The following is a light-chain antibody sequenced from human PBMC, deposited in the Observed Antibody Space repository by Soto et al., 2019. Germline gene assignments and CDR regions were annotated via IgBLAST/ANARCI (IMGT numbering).Light chain of an antibody. CDR2: EVT. J-gene: IGLJ1*01. CDR3: SSHTSGSTRV. Sequence: QSVLTQPASVSGSPGQSIAISCTGTSGDVGGYDYVSWYQQHPYKAPKLMIYEVTKRPSWVSNRFSGSKSGNTASLTISGLQPEDEADYYCSSHTSGSTRVFGSGTKLTVL. V-gene: IGLV2-14*01. CDR1: SGDVGGYDY.